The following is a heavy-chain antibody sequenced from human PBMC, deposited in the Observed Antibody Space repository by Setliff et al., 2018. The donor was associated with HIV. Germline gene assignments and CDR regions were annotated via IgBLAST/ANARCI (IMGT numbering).Heavy chain of an antibody. CDR1: GGSISSGSYY. Sequence: PSETLSLTCSVSGGSISSGSYYWTWIRQPAGKGPEWIGHIYTNGYTNYNPSLKSRVPISVDTSKNQFSLRLTSVTAADTAVYYCARAPPGIQNDAFDVWGQGTMVTVSS. CDR3: ARAPPGIQNDAFDV. J-gene: IGHJ3*01. CDR2: IYTNGYT. V-gene: IGHV4-61*09.